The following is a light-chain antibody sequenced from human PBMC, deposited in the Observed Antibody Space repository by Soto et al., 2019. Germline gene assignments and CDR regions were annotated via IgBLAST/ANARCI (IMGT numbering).Light chain of an antibody. CDR2: GAS. CDR3: QAYDNWATEGT. CDR1: QSVSIN. V-gene: IGKV3-15*01. Sequence: TVLTQSPGTPSVSPGGRASLSCRASQSVSINLAWYQQKPGQAPRLLIYGASTRATGISARFSGSGSGTEFTLSINSLQSEHFAVYYCQAYDNWATEGTFGKGTKV. J-gene: IGKJ1*01.